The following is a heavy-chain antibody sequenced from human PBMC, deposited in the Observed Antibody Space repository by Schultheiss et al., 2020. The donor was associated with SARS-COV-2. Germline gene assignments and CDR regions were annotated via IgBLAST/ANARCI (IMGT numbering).Heavy chain of an antibody. CDR1: GGTFSSYA. CDR3: ATVIRAGYYGSGSGAFDY. J-gene: IGHJ4*02. Sequence: SVKVSCKASGGTFSSYAISWVRQAPGQGLEWMGGIIPIFGTANYAQKFQGRVTMTEDTSTDTAYMELSSLRSEDTAVYYCATVIRAGYYGSGSGAFDYWCQGTLVTVSS. D-gene: IGHD3-10*01. CDR2: IIPIFGTA. V-gene: IGHV1-69*06.